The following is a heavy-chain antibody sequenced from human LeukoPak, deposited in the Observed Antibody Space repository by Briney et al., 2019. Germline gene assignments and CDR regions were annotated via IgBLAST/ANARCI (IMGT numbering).Heavy chain of an antibody. CDR3: AKAPRSSGADYFDY. CDR1: GFTFDDYA. CDR2: ISWNSGSI. J-gene: IGHJ4*02. D-gene: IGHD6-19*01. V-gene: IGHV3-9*03. Sequence: GGSLRLSCAASGFTFDDYAMQWVRQAPGKGLEWVSGISWNSGSIGYADSVKGRFTISRDNAKNSLYLQMNSLRAEDMALYYCAKAPRSSGADYFDYWGQGTLVTVSS.